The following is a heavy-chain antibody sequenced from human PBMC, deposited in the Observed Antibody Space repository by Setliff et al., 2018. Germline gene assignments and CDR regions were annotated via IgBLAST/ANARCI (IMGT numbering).Heavy chain of an antibody. CDR2: IIPIFGTA. D-gene: IGHD2-15*01. CDR3: ARLSSGYCSGGSCPAGYDY. J-gene: IGHJ4*02. Sequence: SVKVSCKASGGTFSSYAISWVRQAPGQGLEWMEGIIPIFGTANYAQKFQGRVTITTDESTSTAYMELSSLRSEDTAVYYCARLSSGYCSGGSCPAGYDYWGQGTLVTVSS. V-gene: IGHV1-69*05. CDR1: GGTFSSYA.